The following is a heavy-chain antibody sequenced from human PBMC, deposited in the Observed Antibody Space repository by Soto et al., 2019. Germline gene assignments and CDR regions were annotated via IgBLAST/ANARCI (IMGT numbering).Heavy chain of an antibody. CDR2: ISAYNGNT. D-gene: IGHD3-10*01. CDR1: GYTFTSYG. Sequence: QVQLVQSGAEVKKPGASVKVSCKASGYTFTSYGISWVRQAPGQGLEWMGWISAYNGNTNYAQKLQGRVTMTTDTSTSTADMELRSLRSDDTAVYYCARREGSGIYYYYGMDVWGQGTTVTVSS. J-gene: IGHJ6*02. V-gene: IGHV1-18*01. CDR3: ARREGSGIYYYYGMDV.